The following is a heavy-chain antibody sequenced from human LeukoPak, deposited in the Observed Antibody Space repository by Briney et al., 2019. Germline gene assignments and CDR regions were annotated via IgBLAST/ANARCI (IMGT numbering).Heavy chain of an antibody. CDR1: GFTFSSYS. CDR2: ISGSSSTI. Sequence: GGSLRLSCAASGFTFSSYSMNWVRQAPGKGLEWVSYISGSSSTIYYADSVKGRFTISRDNAKNSLYLQMNSLRAEDTAVYYCARGLNLMILDIWGQGTMVTVSS. J-gene: IGHJ3*02. CDR3: ARGLNLMILDI. D-gene: IGHD2-8*01. V-gene: IGHV3-48*01.